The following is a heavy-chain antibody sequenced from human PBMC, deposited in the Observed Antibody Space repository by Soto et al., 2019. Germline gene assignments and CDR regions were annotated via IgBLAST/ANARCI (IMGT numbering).Heavy chain of an antibody. J-gene: IGHJ4*02. Sequence: SQTLSLTCAISGESVSTNSATWDWIRQSPSRGLEWLGRTYYRSKWYHDYAVSVKSRITVNPDTSKNQFSLQLNSVTPEDTAVYYCARGGVTGYSSSWIFDYWGQGTLVTVSS. V-gene: IGHV6-1*01. D-gene: IGHD6-13*01. CDR1: GESVSTNSAT. CDR3: ARGGVTGYSSSWIFDY. CDR2: TYYRSKWYH.